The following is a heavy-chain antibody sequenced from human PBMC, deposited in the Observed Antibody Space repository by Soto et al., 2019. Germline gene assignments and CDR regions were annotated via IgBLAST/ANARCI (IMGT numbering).Heavy chain of an antibody. CDR3: ARDRSGYSYLNWFDP. D-gene: IGHD5-18*01. CDR1: GGTFSSYA. V-gene: IGHV1-69*12. Sequence: QVQLVQSGAEVKKPGSSVKVSCKASGGTFSSYAISWVRQAPGQGLEWMGGIIPIFGTANYAQKFQGRVTIXXAXSXXTAYMELSSLRSEDTAVYYCARDRSGYSYLNWFDPWGQGTLVTVSS. J-gene: IGHJ5*02. CDR2: IIPIFGTA.